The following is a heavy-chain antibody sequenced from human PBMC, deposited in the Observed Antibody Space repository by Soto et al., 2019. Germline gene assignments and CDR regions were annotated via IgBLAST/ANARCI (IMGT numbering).Heavy chain of an antibody. V-gene: IGHV1-69*12. J-gene: IGHJ3*02. CDR2: IIPIFTTT. D-gene: IGHD6-13*01. Sequence: QVHLVQSGAEVKKPGSSVKVSCKAPGGTFSNHAINWVRQAPGQGLEWMGRIIPIFTTTNYSQKFQGRVTMTADASTITASLELSSLKHDDTAVYYCAREVAADGTFREDVFDIWGQGTLATVSS. CDR1: GGTFSNHA. CDR3: AREVAADGTFREDVFDI.